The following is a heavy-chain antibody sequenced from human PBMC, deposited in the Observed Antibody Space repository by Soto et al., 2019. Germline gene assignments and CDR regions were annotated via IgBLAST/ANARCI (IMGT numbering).Heavy chain of an antibody. CDR2: IIPILGIA. Sequence: ASVKVSCKASGGTFSSYTISWVRQAPGQGLEWMGRIIPILGIANYAQKFQGRVTITADKSTSTAYMELSSLRSEDTAVYYCASGLWFGEFAYYYMDVWGKGTTVTAP. D-gene: IGHD3-10*01. CDR3: ASGLWFGEFAYYYMDV. J-gene: IGHJ6*03. V-gene: IGHV1-69*02. CDR1: GGTFSSYT.